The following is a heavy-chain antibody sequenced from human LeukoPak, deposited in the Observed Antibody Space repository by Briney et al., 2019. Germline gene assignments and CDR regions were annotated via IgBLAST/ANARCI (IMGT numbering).Heavy chain of an antibody. CDR2: ISGSGGST. D-gene: IGHD3-10*01. Sequence: GASVKVSCKASGGTFSSYAMSWVRQAPGKGLEWVSAISGSGGSTYYADSVKGRFTISRDNSKNTLYLQMNSLRAEDTAVYYCAKDLTMVRGDDPWGQGTLVTVSS. V-gene: IGHV3-23*01. J-gene: IGHJ5*02. CDR3: AKDLTMVRGDDP. CDR1: GGTFSSYA.